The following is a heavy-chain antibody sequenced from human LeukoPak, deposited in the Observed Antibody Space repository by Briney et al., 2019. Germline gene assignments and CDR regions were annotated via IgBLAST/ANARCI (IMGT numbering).Heavy chain of an antibody. V-gene: IGHV3-48*04. Sequence: GGSLRLSCAASGFTFSSYSMNWVRQAPGKGLEWASYISSSSSTIYYADSVKGRFTISRDNAKNSLYLKMNSLRAEDTAVYYCARERGEDYTVDYWGQGTLVTVSS. D-gene: IGHD4-11*01. J-gene: IGHJ4*02. CDR3: ARERGEDYTVDY. CDR1: GFTFSSYS. CDR2: ISSSSSTI.